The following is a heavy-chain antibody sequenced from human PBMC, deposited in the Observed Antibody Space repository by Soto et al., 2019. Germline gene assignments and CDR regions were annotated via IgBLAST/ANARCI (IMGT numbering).Heavy chain of an antibody. CDR1: GGTFSSYT. J-gene: IGHJ3*02. Sequence: SVKVSCKASGGTFSSYTISWVRQAPGQGLEWMGRIIPILGIANYAQKFQGRVTITADKSTSTAYMELSSLRSEDTAVYYCARLFGLDAFDIWGQGTMVTVSS. D-gene: IGHD3-10*01. CDR2: IIPILGIA. V-gene: IGHV1-69*02. CDR3: ARLFGLDAFDI.